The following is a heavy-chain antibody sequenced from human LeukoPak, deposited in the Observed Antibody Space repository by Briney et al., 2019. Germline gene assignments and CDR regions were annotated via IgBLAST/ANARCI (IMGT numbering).Heavy chain of an antibody. CDR1: GYTFTGYY. CDR2: INPNSGGT. CDR3: ARDEKDIVVVPAAMPGFDP. Sequence: ASVKVSCKASGYTFTGYYMHWVRQAPGQGLEWMGWINPNSGGTSYAQKFQGRVTMTRDTSISTAYMELSRLRSDDTAVYYCARDEKDIVVVPAAMPGFDPWGQGTLVTVSS. D-gene: IGHD2-2*01. V-gene: IGHV1-2*02. J-gene: IGHJ5*02.